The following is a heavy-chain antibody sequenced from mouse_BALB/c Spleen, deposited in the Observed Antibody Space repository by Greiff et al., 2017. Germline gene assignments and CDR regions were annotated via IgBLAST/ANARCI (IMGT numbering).Heavy chain of an antibody. CDR1: GYSITSDYA. Sequence: EVQGVESGPGLVKPSQSLSLTCTVTGYSITSDYAWNWIRQFPGNKLEWMGYISYSGSTSYNPSLKSRISITRDTSKNQFFLQLNSVTTEDTATYYCARWVLGPAWFAYWGQGTLVTVSA. D-gene: IGHD3-3*01. CDR3: ARWVLGPAWFAY. J-gene: IGHJ3*01. V-gene: IGHV3-2*02. CDR2: ISYSGST.